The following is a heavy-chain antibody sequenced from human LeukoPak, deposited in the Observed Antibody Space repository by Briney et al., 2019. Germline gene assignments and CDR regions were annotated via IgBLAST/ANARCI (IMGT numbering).Heavy chain of an antibody. CDR1: GFTFSSYA. D-gene: IGHD3-22*01. J-gene: IGHJ5*02. CDR2: ISGSGGST. CDR3: ARCWGNYYDSSGLNWFDP. Sequence: PGGSLRLSCAASGFTFSSYAMSWVRQAPGKGLEWVSAISGSGGSTYYADSVKGRFTISRDNAKNSLYLQMNSLRAEDTAVYYCARCWGNYYDSSGLNWFDPWGPGTLVTVSS. V-gene: IGHV3-23*01.